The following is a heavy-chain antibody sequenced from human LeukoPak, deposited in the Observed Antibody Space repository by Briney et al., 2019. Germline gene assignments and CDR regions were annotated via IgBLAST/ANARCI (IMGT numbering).Heavy chain of an antibody. CDR1: GFTLSSYW. CDR3: ARDVPGYDSSGYYYYYYYMDV. Sequence: PGGSLRLSCAVSGFTLSSYWMSWVRQAPGKGLEWVANIKQDGSEKYYVDSVKGRFTISRDNAKNSLYLQMNSLRAEDTAVYYCARDVPGYDSSGYYYYYYYMDVWGKGTTVTVSS. D-gene: IGHD3-22*01. J-gene: IGHJ6*03. CDR2: IKQDGSEK. V-gene: IGHV3-7*01.